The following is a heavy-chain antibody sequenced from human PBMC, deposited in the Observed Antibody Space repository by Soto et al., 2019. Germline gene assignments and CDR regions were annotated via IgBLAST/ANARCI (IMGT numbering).Heavy chain of an antibody. CDR1: GSSINNHY. V-gene: IGHV4-59*11. Sequence: QVHLQESGPGLVKPSETLSLTCTVSGSSINNHYWSWIRQPPGKGLEWIGDIYYTGSTNYNPSLKSRVTMSVDTSKNQFFLNLTSLTAADTAIYYCARANWYSEYWGQGTLVTVSS. CDR3: ARANWYSEY. D-gene: IGHD7-27*01. J-gene: IGHJ4*02. CDR2: IYYTGST.